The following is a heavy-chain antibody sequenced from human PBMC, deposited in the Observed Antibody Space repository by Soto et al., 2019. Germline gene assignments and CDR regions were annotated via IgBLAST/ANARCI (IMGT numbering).Heavy chain of an antibody. CDR2: ISYDGSNK. J-gene: IGHJ3*02. CDR3: ARDPGGQLLGLDAFDI. CDR1: GFIFNTYG. Sequence: PGGSLRLSCAASGFIFNTYGMYWVRQAPGKGLEWVAVISYDGSNKYYAGSVKGRLTISRDNSKNTLYLQMNSLRAEDTAVYYCARDPGGQLLGLDAFDILGQGTMVTVPS. D-gene: IGHD3-16*01. V-gene: IGHV3-30*03.